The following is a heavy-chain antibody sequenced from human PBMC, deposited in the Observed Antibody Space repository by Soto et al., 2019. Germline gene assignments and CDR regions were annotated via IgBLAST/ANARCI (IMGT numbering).Heavy chain of an antibody. D-gene: IGHD1-1*01. V-gene: IGHV1-46*01. CDR2: INPSGGST. J-gene: IGHJ4*02. CDR1: GYIFTSYY. CDR3: AKSKTWYDGGSRFFDY. Sequence: ASVKVSCKASGYIFTSYYMHWVRQAPGQGLEWMGIINPSGGSTSYSQKFQGRVTMTRDTSTSTVYMELSSLRSEDTAVYYCAKSKTWYDGGSRFFDYWGQGTLVTVSS.